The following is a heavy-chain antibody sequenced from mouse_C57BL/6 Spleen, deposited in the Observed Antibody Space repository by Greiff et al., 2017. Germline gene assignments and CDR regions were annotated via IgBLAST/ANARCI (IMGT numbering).Heavy chain of an antibody. CDR3: ARYPITTVVPYYCDY. D-gene: IGHD1-1*01. Sequence: QVQLQQPGTELVKPGASVKLSCKASGYTFTSYWMHWVKQRPGQGLEWIGNINPSNGGTNYNEKFKSKATLTVDKSSSTAYMQLSSLTSEDSAVYYCARYPITTVVPYYCDYWGQGTTLTVSS. J-gene: IGHJ2*01. CDR2: INPSNGGT. CDR1: GYTFTSYW. V-gene: IGHV1-53*01.